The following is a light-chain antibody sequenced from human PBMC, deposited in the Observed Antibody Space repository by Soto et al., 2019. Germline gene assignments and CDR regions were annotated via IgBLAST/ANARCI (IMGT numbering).Light chain of an antibody. CDR1: QSLGSH. Sequence: IQVTQSPSSLSASVGDRVTVTCRASQSLGSHLNWYQQKPGTAPNLLIHGASSLQGGVPSRFSGSGSGTDFTLTISALQPEDSATYYCLQTYSLPVAFGGGTKVE. V-gene: IGKV1-39*01. CDR3: LQTYSLPVA. CDR2: GAS. J-gene: IGKJ4*01.